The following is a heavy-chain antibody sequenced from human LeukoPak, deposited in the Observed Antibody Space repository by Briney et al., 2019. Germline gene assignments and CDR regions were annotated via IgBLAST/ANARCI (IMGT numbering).Heavy chain of an antibody. CDR1: GGSISSYY. Sequence: PSETLSLTCTVSGGSISSYYWSWIRQPPGKGLEWIGYIYYSGSTNYNPSLKSRATIPVDTSKNQFSLKLSSVTAADTAVYYCARSPYYMDVWGKGTTVTVSS. J-gene: IGHJ6*03. CDR3: ARSPYYMDV. V-gene: IGHV4-59*01. CDR2: IYYSGST.